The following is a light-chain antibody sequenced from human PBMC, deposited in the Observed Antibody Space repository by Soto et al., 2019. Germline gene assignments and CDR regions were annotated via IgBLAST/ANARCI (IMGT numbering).Light chain of an antibody. CDR1: QDISNH. Sequence: DIQMTQSPSSLSASVGEIVTITCQASQDISNHLIWYQQKPGKAPKFLIYDASNLETGVPSRFSGSGSGTDFTFSISSLQPEDVATYFCQQSHILPRTFGPGTQVGIK. CDR3: QQSHILPRT. V-gene: IGKV1-33*01. CDR2: DAS. J-gene: IGKJ3*01.